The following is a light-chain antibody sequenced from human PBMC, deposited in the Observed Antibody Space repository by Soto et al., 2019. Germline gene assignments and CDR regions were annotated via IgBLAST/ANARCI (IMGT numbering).Light chain of an antibody. Sequence: QSVLTQPASVSGSPGQSITISCTGTSSDIGGYNYVSWYQHDPGKAPKLMIYEVTNRPSGVSNRFSGSKSDNTASLTISGLQAEDEADYYCSSYTSSSTPYVFGTGTKLTVL. CDR1: SSDIGGYNY. V-gene: IGLV2-14*01. J-gene: IGLJ1*01. CDR2: EVT. CDR3: SSYTSSSTPYV.